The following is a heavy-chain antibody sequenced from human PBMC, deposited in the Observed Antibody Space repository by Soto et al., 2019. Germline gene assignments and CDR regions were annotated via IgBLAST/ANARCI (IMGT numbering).Heavy chain of an antibody. CDR2: IYSGGST. CDR1: GFIVSSYY. Sequence: ETLSLSCAGSGFIVSSYYMSWVRQAPGKGLEWISVIYSGGSTYYADSVKGRFTVSRDNSENTLYLQLNSLRVEDTAVYYCAKSGGNGWFADAFDVWGQGTMVTVSS. J-gene: IGHJ3*01. D-gene: IGHD6-19*01. V-gene: IGHV3-53*01. CDR3: AKSGGNGWFADAFDV.